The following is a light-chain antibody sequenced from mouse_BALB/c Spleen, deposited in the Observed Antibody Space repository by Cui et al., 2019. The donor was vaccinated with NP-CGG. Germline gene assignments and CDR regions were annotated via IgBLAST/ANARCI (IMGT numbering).Light chain of an antibody. CDR2: GTN. CDR1: TGAVTTSNY. Sequence: LATQTSAPTTSPGETVTLTCRSSTGAVTTSNYANWVQEKPDHLFTGLIGGTNNRAPGVPARFSGSLIGDKAALTITGAQTEDEAIYFCALWYSNHWVFGGGTKLTVL. J-gene: IGLJ1*01. V-gene: IGLV1*01. CDR3: ALWYSNHWV.